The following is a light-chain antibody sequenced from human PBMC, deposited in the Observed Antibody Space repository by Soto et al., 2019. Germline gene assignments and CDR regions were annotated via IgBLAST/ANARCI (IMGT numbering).Light chain of an antibody. J-gene: IGKJ1*01. V-gene: IGKV3-11*01. CDR2: DAS. Sequence: EIVLTQSPATLSLSPGERATLSCRASQSVSSHLAWYQQKPGQAPRLLIYDASNRATGIPARFSGSGSGTDFTLTISSLEPEDFAVYYCQQRGNWPPWTFGQGNKVEVK. CDR1: QSVSSH. CDR3: QQRGNWPPWT.